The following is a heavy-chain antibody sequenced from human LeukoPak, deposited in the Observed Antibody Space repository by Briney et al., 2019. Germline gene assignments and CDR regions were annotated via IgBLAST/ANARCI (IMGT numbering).Heavy chain of an antibody. J-gene: IGHJ4*02. CDR1: GYTFTSYS. D-gene: IGHD1-26*01. Sequence: ASVKVSCKASGYTFTSYSFSWVRQAPGQGLEWLGWISAYNGNTNYAQKIQGRVTMTTDTSTSTTYMELRSLKSGDTAVYYCARVVTGSYYIDYWGQGTLVTVSS. CDR3: ARVVTGSYYIDY. V-gene: IGHV1-18*01. CDR2: ISAYNGNT.